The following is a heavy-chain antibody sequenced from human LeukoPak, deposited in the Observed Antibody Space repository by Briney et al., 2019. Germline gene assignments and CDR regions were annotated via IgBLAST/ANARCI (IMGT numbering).Heavy chain of an antibody. J-gene: IGHJ6*03. D-gene: IGHD6-13*01. V-gene: IGHV3-7*01. Sequence: GGSLRLSCAASGFTFNNAWMSWVRQAPGKGLEWVANIKQDGSEKYYVDSVKGRFTISRDNAKNSLYLQMNSLRAEDTAVYYCAREGRIAAAGTNYYYCMDVWGKGTTVTISS. CDR3: AREGRIAAAGTNYYYCMDV. CDR2: IKQDGSEK. CDR1: GFTFNNAW.